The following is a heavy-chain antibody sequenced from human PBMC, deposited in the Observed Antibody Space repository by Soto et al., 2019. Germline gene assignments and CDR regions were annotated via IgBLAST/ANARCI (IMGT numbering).Heavy chain of an antibody. D-gene: IGHD2-8*01. CDR2: IIPIFGTA. V-gene: IGHV1-69*06. Sequence: QVQLVQSGAEVKKPGSSVKVSCKASGGTFSSYAISWVRQAPGQGLEWMGGIIPIFGTANYAQKFQGRVTITADKSTSTAYMELSSLRSEDTAVYYCARENNYASYYYYGMDFWGQGTTVTVSS. CDR3: ARENNYASYYYYGMDF. J-gene: IGHJ6*02. CDR1: GGTFSSYA.